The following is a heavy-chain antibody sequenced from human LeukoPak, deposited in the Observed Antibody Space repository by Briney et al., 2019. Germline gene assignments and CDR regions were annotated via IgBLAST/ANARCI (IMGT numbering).Heavy chain of an antibody. V-gene: IGHV4-4*02. D-gene: IGHD3-10*01. CDR2: IYHSGST. Sequence: SETLSLTCAVSGGSISSSNWWSWVRQPPGKGLEWIGEIYHSGSTNYNPSLKSRVTISVDTSKNQFSLKLSSVTAADTAVYYCARGRLRGPDAFDIWGQGTMVTVSS. CDR3: ARGRLRGPDAFDI. J-gene: IGHJ3*02. CDR1: GGSISSSNW.